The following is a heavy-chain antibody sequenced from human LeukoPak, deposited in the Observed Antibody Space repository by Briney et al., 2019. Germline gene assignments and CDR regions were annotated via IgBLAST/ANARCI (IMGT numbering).Heavy chain of an antibody. Sequence: SETLSLTCTVSGGSISSYYWGWIRQPPGKGLEWIGSIYHSGSTYYNPSLKSRVTISVDTSKNQFSLKLSSVTAADTAVYYCATQDSYGPLPNDYWGQGTLVTVSS. V-gene: IGHV4-38-2*02. CDR2: IYHSGST. CDR1: GGSISSYY. CDR3: ATQDSYGPLPNDY. D-gene: IGHD5-18*01. J-gene: IGHJ4*02.